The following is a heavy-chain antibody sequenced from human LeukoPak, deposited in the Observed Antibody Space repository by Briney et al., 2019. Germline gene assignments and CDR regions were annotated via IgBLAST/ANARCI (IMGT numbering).Heavy chain of an antibody. J-gene: IGHJ4*02. CDR3: ARDPSPSDISGYYPYYFDY. Sequence: GGSLRLSCAASGFTFSGYGMHWVRQAPGKGLEWVAVIWYDGNNEYYIDSVKGRFTISRDNSKNTLYLQMNSLRAEDTAVYYCARDPSPSDISGYYPYYFDYWGQGTLVTVSS. V-gene: IGHV3-33*01. CDR1: GFTFSGYG. CDR2: IWYDGNNE. D-gene: IGHD3-22*01.